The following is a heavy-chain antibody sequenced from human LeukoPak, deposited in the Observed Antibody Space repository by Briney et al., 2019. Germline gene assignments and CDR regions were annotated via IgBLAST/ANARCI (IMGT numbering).Heavy chain of an antibody. V-gene: IGHV1-2*02. Sequence: ASVKVSCKASGYTFTSYDINWVRQATGQGLEWMGWINPNSGGTNYAQKFQGRVTMTRDTSISTAYMELSRLRSDDTAVYYCARDIVVVPAAISAVDDYWGQGTLVTVSS. CDR2: INPNSGGT. CDR3: ARDIVVVPAAISAVDDY. CDR1: GYTFTSYD. D-gene: IGHD2-2*01. J-gene: IGHJ4*02.